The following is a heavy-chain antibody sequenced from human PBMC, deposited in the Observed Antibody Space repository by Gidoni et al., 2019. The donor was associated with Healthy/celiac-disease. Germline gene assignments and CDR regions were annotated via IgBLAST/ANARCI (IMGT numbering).Heavy chain of an antibody. CDR2: IIPIFGTA. Sequence: QVQLVQSGAEVKKPGSSVKVSCKASGGTFSSYAISWVRQAPGQGLEWMGGIIPIFGTANYAQKFQGRVTITADESTSTAYMELSSLRSEDTAVYYCARDRSRDYGDAPGAFDIWGQGTMVTVSS. CDR3: ARDRSRDYGDAPGAFDI. J-gene: IGHJ3*02. V-gene: IGHV1-69*01. D-gene: IGHD4-17*01. CDR1: GGTFSSYA.